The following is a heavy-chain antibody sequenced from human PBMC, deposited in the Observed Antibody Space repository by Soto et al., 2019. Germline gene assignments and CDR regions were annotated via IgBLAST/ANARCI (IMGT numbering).Heavy chain of an antibody. CDR2: VHPLGYN. D-gene: IGHD6-19*01. CDR3: ARMPDTRGWPFEY. CDR1: GGPVA. J-gene: IGHJ4*02. Sequence: QVQLQESGPGLVGPSETLSPTCLVSGGPVAWNWIRQSPGKGLEWIGYVHPLGYNRYTPSLKNRVAISLDTSKSQLSLRLSSVTAADTAMYYCARMPDTRGWPFEYWGQGILVTVSS. V-gene: IGHV4-59*02.